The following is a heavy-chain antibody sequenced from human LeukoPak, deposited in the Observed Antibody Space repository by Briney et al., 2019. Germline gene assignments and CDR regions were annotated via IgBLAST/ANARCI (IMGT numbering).Heavy chain of an antibody. V-gene: IGHV3-30-3*01. J-gene: IGHJ6*02. D-gene: IGHD3-22*01. CDR2: ISYNGSNK. CDR1: GFTFSSYA. CDR3: ARDKTMIVVVTYYYGMDV. Sequence: GRSLRLSCAASGFTFSSYAMHWVRQAPGKGLEWVAVISYNGSNKYYADSVKGRFTISRDNSKNTLYLQMNSLRAEDTAVYYCARDKTMIVVVTYYYGMDVWGQGTTVTVSS.